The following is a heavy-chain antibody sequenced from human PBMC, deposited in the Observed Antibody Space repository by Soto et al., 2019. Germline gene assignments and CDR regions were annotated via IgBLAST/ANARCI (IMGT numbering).Heavy chain of an antibody. J-gene: IGHJ4*02. CDR1: GFTFSNAW. CDR2: IKSKTDGGTT. V-gene: IGHV3-15*07. CDR3: TTDWPGIAVAGVRPYDY. D-gene: IGHD6-19*01. Sequence: EVQLVESGGGLVKPGGSLRLSCAASGFTFSNAWMNWVRQAPGKGLEWVGRIKSKTDGGTTDYAAPVKGRFTISRDDPKNTLYLQMNSLKTEDTAVYYCTTDWPGIAVAGVRPYDYWGQGTLVTVSS.